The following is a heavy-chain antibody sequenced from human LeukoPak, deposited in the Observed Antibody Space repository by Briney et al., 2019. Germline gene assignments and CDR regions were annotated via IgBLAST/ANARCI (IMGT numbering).Heavy chain of an antibody. CDR2: INPNSGGT. CDR3: APTRGSNYPGY. D-gene: IGHD4-11*01. V-gene: IGHV1-2*02. J-gene: IGHJ4*02. Sequence: ASVKVFCKASGGTFSSYAISWVRQAPGQGLEWMGWINPNSGGTNYAQKFQGRVTMTRDTSISTAYMELSRLRSDDTAVYYCAPTRGSNYPGYWGQGTLVTVSS. CDR1: GGTFSSYA.